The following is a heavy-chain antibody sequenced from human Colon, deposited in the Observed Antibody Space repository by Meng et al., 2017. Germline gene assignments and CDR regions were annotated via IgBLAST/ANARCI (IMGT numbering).Heavy chain of an antibody. CDR3: ARASTITGRAFDV. V-gene: IGHV4-4*07. CDR2: ISTSGST. J-gene: IGHJ3*01. D-gene: IGHD5-24*01. Sequence: SETLSLTCTVSGGSLNTYYWSWVRQSADKGLEWIGRISTSGSTKYTPSLESRVTMSVDTSKNILSLKLNSVTAADTAVYYCARASTITGRAFDVWGQGTMVTVSS. CDR1: GGSLNTYY.